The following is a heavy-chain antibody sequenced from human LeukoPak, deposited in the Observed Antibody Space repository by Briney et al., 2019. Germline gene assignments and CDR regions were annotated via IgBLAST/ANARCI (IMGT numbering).Heavy chain of an antibody. CDR3: ARLSCGRLYCSSTSRPRGSAFDI. CDR2: ISGSISYSDT. Sequence: GSLRLSCAASGFTFDDYGMSWIRQPPGKGLEWIASISGSISYSDTYYNPSLKSRVTISVDTSKNEFSLKLSSVTAADTAVYYCARLSCGRLYCSSTSRPRGSAFDIWGQGTMVTVSS. CDR1: GFTFDDYG. J-gene: IGHJ3*02. D-gene: IGHD2-2*01. V-gene: IGHV4-34*01.